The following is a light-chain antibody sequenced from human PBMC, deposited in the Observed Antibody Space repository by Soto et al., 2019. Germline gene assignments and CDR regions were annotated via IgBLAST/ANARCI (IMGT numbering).Light chain of an antibody. V-gene: IGLV2-11*01. J-gene: IGLJ1*01. Sequence: QAVVTQPRSVSGSPGQSVTISCTGTSSDVGGYNYVSWYQQHPGKAPKLMIYDVSKRPSGVPDRFSGSKSGNTASLTISGLQAEDEADYYCCSYAGSYTYVFGTGTKLTVL. CDR1: SSDVGGYNY. CDR3: CSYAGSYTYV. CDR2: DVS.